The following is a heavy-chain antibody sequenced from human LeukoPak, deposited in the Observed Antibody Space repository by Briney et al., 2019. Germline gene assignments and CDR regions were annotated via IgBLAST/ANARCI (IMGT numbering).Heavy chain of an antibody. CDR1: GYTFISYY. V-gene: IGHV1-46*01. CDR2: INPSGGST. D-gene: IGHD1-26*01. CDR3: SRGEVDGPDFDY. Sequence: ASVTVSFTASGYTFISYYMHWVRQAPGQGLEWMGIINPSGGSTGYAQKFQGRVTMTRDTPTSTAYMELSRLTSDDMAVYYCSRGEVDGPDFDYWGQGTLVTVSS. J-gene: IGHJ4*02.